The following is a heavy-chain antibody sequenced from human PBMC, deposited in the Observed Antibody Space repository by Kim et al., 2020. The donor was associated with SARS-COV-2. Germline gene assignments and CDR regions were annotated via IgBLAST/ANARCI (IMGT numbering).Heavy chain of an antibody. Sequence: SYAQKFQGGVTMTRDTSTSTVYMELSSLRSEDTAVYYCARVVGATTFADYWGQGTLVTVSS. CDR3: ARVVGATTFADY. D-gene: IGHD1-26*01. J-gene: IGHJ4*02. V-gene: IGHV1-46*01.